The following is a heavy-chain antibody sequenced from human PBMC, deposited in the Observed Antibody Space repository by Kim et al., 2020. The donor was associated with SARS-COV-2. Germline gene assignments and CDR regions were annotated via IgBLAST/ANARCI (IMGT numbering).Heavy chain of an antibody. Sequence: DSVKGRFTISRDNSKNTLYLQMNSLRAEDTAVYYCAKAVRRTTVTTHFDYWGQGTLVTVSS. J-gene: IGHJ4*02. CDR3: AKAVRRTTVTTHFDY. V-gene: IGHV3-23*01. D-gene: IGHD4-17*01.